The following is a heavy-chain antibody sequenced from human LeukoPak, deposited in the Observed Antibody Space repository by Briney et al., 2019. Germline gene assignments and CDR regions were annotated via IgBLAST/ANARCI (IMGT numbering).Heavy chain of an antibody. J-gene: IGHJ4*02. CDR2: IFYTGGT. D-gene: IGHD2-2*01. Sequence: PSETLSLTCSVSGGSITSSSYYWGWIRQPPEKGLEWIGSIFYTGGTFYSPSLKSRVTISVDTSKNQFSLKLSSVTAADTAVYYCARHSSDIVVVPAAIDYWGQGTLVTVSS. CDR3: ARHSSDIVVVPAAIDY. V-gene: IGHV4-39*01. CDR1: GGSITSSSYY.